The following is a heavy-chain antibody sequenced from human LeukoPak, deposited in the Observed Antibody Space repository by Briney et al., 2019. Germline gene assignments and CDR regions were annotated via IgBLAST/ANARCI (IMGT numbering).Heavy chain of an antibody. CDR1: GFTFSKGW. J-gene: IGHJ4*02. CDR3: SRDGSGPFDD. Sequence: GALRLSCAASGFTFSKGWMNWVRQAPGKRLEWVANIRKDGSEKPYVDSVTGRFTISRDNPKNSLYLQMNSLRAEDTAVYCCSRDGSGPFDDWGQGTLVTVSS. CDR2: IRKDGSEK. V-gene: IGHV3-7*05. D-gene: IGHD5-12*01.